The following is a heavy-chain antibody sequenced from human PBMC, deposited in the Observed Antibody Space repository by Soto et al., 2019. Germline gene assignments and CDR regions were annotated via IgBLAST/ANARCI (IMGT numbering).Heavy chain of an antibody. V-gene: IGHV1-2*04. Sequence: GASVKVSCKASGGTFSSYAISWVRQDPGQGLEWMGWMNPNSGATNYAQKFRGWVSMTRDMSINTAYMELSRLGPDDTAVYYCARDRKGTPVMTSGLYGLDVWGQGTTVTVSS. CDR1: GGTFSSYA. CDR2: MNPNSGAT. J-gene: IGHJ6*02. D-gene: IGHD4-4*01. CDR3: ARDRKGTPVMTSGLYGLDV.